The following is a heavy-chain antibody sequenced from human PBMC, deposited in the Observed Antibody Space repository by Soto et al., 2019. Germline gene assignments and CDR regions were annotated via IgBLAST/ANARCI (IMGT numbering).Heavy chain of an antibody. D-gene: IGHD6-19*01. CDR3: ARDEYRGQWLASGYYGMDV. CDR1: GGTFSSYA. J-gene: IGHJ6*02. Sequence: ASVKVSCKASGGTFSSYAISWVRQAPGQGLEWMGGIIPIFGTANYAQKFQGRVTITADESTSTAYMELSSLRSEDTAVYYCARDEYRGQWLASGYYGMDVWGQGTTVTVSS. V-gene: IGHV1-69*13. CDR2: IIPIFGTA.